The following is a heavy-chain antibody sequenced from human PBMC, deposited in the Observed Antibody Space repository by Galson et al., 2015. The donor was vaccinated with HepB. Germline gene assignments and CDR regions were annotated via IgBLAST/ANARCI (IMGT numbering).Heavy chain of an antibody. CDR3: ARPIAAAGRERINCFDP. CDR2: ISAYNGNT. Sequence: SVKVSCKASGYTFTSYGISWVRQAPGQGLEWMGWISAYNGNTNYAQKLQGRVTMTTDTSTSTAYMELRSLRSDDTAVYYCARPIAAAGRERINCFDPWGQGTLVTVSS. D-gene: IGHD6-13*01. V-gene: IGHV1-18*01. CDR1: GYTFTSYG. J-gene: IGHJ5*02.